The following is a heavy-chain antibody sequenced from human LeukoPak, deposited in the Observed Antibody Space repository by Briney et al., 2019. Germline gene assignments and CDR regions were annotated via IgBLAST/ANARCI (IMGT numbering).Heavy chain of an antibody. D-gene: IGHD3-22*01. CDR3: ARGPYYYDSSGYLGWFDP. J-gene: IGHJ5*02. V-gene: IGHV4-39*07. CDR1: GGSISSRPYY. Sequence: SETLSLTCTVSGGSISSRPYYWGWVRQPPGKGLEWIGTISYSGTTYYSPSLKSRVTISLDTSKNQFSLKLSSVTAADTAVYYCARGPYYYDSSGYLGWFDPWGQGTLVTVSS. CDR2: ISYSGTT.